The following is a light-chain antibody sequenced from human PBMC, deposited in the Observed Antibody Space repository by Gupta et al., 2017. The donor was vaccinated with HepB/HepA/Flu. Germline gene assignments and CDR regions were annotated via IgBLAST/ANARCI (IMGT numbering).Light chain of an antibody. J-gene: IGLJ2*01. CDR2: EVS. V-gene: IGLV2-23*02. CDR1: SSDVGSYNL. Sequence: SALPPPASVSASPGQPTTISCTGTSSDVGSYNLVSWYQQHPGKAPKLMIYEVSNRPSGVSNRFSGSKSGNTASLTISGLQAEDEADYYCCSYAGSSTLVFGGGTKLTVL. CDR3: CSYAGSSTLV.